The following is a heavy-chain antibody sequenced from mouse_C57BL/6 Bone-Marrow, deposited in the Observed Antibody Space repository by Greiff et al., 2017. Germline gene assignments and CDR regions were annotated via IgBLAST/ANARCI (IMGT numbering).Heavy chain of an antibody. CDR1: GFTFSSYA. J-gene: IGHJ1*03. Sequence: EVQVVESGGGLVKPGGSLKLSCAASGFTFSSYAMSWVRQTPEKRLEWVATISDGGSYTYYPDNVKGRFTISRDNAKNNLYLQMSHLKSEDTAMYYGARASRDWYFDVWGTGTTVTVSS. D-gene: IGHD6-1*01. V-gene: IGHV5-4*01. CDR3: ARASRDWYFDV. CDR2: ISDGGSYT.